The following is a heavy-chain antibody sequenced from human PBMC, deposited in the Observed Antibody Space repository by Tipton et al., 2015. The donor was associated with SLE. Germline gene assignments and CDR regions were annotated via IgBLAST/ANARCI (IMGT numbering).Heavy chain of an antibody. Sequence: SLRLSCAASGFTFSSYAMHWVRQAPGKGLEWVAVISYDGSNKYYADSVKGRFTISRDNSKNTLYLQMNSLRAEDTAVYYCAREIAAAGGFDYWGPGTLVTVSS. CDR3: AREIAAAGGFDY. CDR2: ISYDGSNK. D-gene: IGHD6-13*01. J-gene: IGHJ4*02. CDR1: GFTFSSYA. V-gene: IGHV3-30*04.